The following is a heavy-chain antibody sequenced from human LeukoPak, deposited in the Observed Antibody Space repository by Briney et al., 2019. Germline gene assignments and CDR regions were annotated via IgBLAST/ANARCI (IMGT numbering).Heavy chain of an antibody. CDR1: GYTFTSYY. D-gene: IGHD2-15*01. CDR3: ARDCCSGGSCFNWFDP. V-gene: IGHV1-46*01. J-gene: IGHJ5*02. CDR2: INPSGGST. Sequence: ASVKVSCKASGYTFTSYYMHWVRQAPGQGLEWMGIINPSGGSTSYAQKFQGRVTMTRDTSTSTVYMELSSLRSEDTAVYYCARDCCSGGSCFNWFDPWGQGTLVTVSS.